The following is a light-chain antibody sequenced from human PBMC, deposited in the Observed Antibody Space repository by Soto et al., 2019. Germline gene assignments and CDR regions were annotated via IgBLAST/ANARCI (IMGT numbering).Light chain of an antibody. CDR3: QSYDSSLSVV. V-gene: IGLV1-40*01. CDR1: SSNIGAGYD. Sequence: QSVLTQPPSVSGAPGQRVTISCTGSSSNIGAGYDVHWYQQLPGIAPKFLIYGNSNRPSGVPDRFSGSKSGTSASLAITGFQAEDEADYYCQSYDSSLSVVFGGGTQLTVL. CDR2: GNS. J-gene: IGLJ2*01.